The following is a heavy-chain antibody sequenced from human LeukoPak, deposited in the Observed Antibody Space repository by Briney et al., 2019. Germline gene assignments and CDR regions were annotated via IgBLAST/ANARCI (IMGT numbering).Heavy chain of an antibody. CDR2: IYYSGSS. V-gene: IGHV4-31*03. J-gene: IGHJ4*02. CDR1: GGSISSGGYY. D-gene: IGHD5-24*01. Sequence: SETLSLTCTVSGGSISSGGYYWSWIRQHPGKGLEWIGYIYYSGSSYYNPSLRSRVTISVDTSKNHFSLKLSSVTAADTAVYYCARNRDGYNSFDYWGQGTLVTVSS. CDR3: ARNRDGYNSFDY.